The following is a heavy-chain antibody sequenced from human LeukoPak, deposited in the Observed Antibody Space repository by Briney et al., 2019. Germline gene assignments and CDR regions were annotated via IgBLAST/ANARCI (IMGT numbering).Heavy chain of an antibody. CDR1: GFTFSSYG. CDR2: ISYDGSNK. CDR3: AKASSSWYYYYGMDV. D-gene: IGHD6-13*01. V-gene: IGHV3-30*18. J-gene: IGHJ6*02. Sequence: GGSLRLSCAASGFTFSSYGMHWVRQAPGKGLEWVAVISYDGSNKYYADSVKGRFTISRDNSKNTLYLQMNSLRAEDTAVYYCAKASSSWYYYYGMDVWGQGTTVTVSS.